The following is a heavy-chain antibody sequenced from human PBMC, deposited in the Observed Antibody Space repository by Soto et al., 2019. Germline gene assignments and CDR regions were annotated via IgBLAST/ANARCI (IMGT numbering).Heavy chain of an antibody. Sequence: SETLSLTCTVSGGSISSYYWSWIRQPPGKGLEWIGYIYYSGSTNYNPSLKSRVTISVDTSKNQFSLKLSSVTAADTAVYYCGRMGVVVAAPFDYWGQGTLVTVSS. J-gene: IGHJ4*02. CDR1: GGSISSYY. CDR3: GRMGVVVAAPFDY. V-gene: IGHV4-59*01. CDR2: IYYSGST. D-gene: IGHD2-15*01.